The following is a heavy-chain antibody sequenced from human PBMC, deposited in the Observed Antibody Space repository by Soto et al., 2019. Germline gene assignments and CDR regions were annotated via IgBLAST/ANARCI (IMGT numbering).Heavy chain of an antibody. CDR2: ISYDGSNK. Sequence: GGSLRLSCAASGFTFSSYGMHWVRQAPGKGLEWVAVISYDGSNKYYADSVKGRFTISRDNSKNTLYLQMNSLRAEDTAVYYCAKDKIGRSKSNVLRYFGGEVYFDYWGQGTLVTVSS. D-gene: IGHD3-9*01. CDR1: GFTFSSYG. CDR3: AKDKIGRSKSNVLRYFGGEVYFDY. J-gene: IGHJ4*02. V-gene: IGHV3-30*18.